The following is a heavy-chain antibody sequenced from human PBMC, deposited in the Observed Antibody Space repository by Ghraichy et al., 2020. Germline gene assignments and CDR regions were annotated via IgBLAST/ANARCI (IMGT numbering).Heavy chain of an antibody. D-gene: IGHD2-2*01. J-gene: IGHJ5*02. Sequence: SETLSLTCAVYGGSFSDYYWNWIRQPPGKGLEWIGEINDRRSAYYNPSLKSRVTISVDTSNNQFSLRLSSVTAADTAVYYCARGGLGYCSSTTCSQTKRIEVAGSFWFDPWGQGTLVTVSS. CDR2: INDRRSA. CDR1: GGSFSDYY. CDR3: ARGGLGYCSSTTCSQTKRIEVAGSFWFDP. V-gene: IGHV4-34*01.